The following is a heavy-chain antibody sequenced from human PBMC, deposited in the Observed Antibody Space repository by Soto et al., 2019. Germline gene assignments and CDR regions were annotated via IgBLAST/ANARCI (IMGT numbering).Heavy chain of an antibody. CDR3: ARDHHRYSSSWYVFDY. CDR1: GGSISSGDYY. CDR2: IYHSGST. D-gene: IGHD6-13*01. Sequence: SETLSLTCTVSGGSISSGDYYWSWIRQPPGKGLEWIGEIYHSGSTNYNPSLKSRVTISVDKSKNQFSPKLSSVSAADTAVYYCARDHHRYSSSWYVFDYWGQGTLVTVSS. J-gene: IGHJ4*02. V-gene: IGHV4-39*07.